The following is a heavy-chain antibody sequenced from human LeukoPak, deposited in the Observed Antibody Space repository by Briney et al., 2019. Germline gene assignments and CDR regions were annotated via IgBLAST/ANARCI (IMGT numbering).Heavy chain of an antibody. CDR1: GGSISSGGYY. V-gene: IGHV4-31*03. D-gene: IGHD5-24*01. CDR3: ARGGGYNYWVFDNWFDP. CDR2: IYYGGST. J-gene: IGHJ5*02. Sequence: SETLSLTCTVSGGSISSGGYYWSWIRQHPGKGLEWIGYIYYGGSTYYNPSLKSRVTISVDTSKNQFSLKLSSVTAADTAVYYCARGGGYNYWVFDNWFDPWGQGTLVTVSS.